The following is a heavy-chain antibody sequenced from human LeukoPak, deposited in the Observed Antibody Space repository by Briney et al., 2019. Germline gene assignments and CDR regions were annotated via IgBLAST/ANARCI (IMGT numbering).Heavy chain of an antibody. J-gene: IGHJ4*02. D-gene: IGHD2-8*01. CDR2: ISSSSSYI. CDR1: GFTFSIYS. CDR3: AKAIPLLTYVCDY. V-gene: IGHV3-21*04. Sequence: PGGALRLSCAASGFTFSIYSMNWVRQAPGKGLERGSSISSSSSYIYYADSVKGRFTISRDNAKNSLYLQMNSLRAEDTAVYYCAKAIPLLTYVCDYWGQGTLVTVSS.